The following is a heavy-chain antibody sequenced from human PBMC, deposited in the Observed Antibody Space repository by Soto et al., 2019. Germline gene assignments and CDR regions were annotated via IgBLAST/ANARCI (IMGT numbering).Heavy chain of an antibody. D-gene: IGHD3-10*01. V-gene: IGHV4-34*01. CDR1: GGSLSGYY. J-gene: IGHJ6*03. CDR2: INHSGST. Sequence: SETLSLTCAVYGGSLSGYYWSWIRQPPGKGLEWIGEINHSGSTNYNPSLKSRVTISVDTSKNQFSLKLSSVTAADTAVYYCARGPWGSGSYYYHYYMDVWGKGTTVTVSS. CDR3: ARGPWGSGSYYYHYYMDV.